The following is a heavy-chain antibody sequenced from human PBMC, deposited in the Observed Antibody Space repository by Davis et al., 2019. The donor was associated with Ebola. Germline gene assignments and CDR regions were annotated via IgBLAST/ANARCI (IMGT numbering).Heavy chain of an antibody. CDR3: AKFDCSGGSCYSFDY. J-gene: IGHJ4*02. Sequence: GGSLRLSCAASGFMFSSCGMNWVRQAPGKGLEWVSAISGSGGSTYYADSVKGRFTISRDNSKNTLYLQMNSLRAEDTAVYYCAKFDCSGGSCYSFDYWGQGTLVTVSS. CDR1: GFMFSSCG. CDR2: ISGSGGST. D-gene: IGHD2-15*01. V-gene: IGHV3-23*01.